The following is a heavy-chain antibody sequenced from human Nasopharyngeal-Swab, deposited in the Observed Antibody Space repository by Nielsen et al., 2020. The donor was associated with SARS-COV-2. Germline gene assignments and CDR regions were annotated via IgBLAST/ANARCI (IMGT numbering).Heavy chain of an antibody. J-gene: IGHJ4*02. D-gene: IGHD6-13*01. CDR3: VRSSSWYYFDY. CDR1: GDSIAYSTFY. V-gene: IGHV4-39*01. Sequence: SETLSLTCTVSGDSIAYSTFYWGWIRQPPGKGLEWIGNIYYNGNTYQNPSLKSRLTISVDKSKNHFSLQLSSVTAADTAVYYCVRSSSWYYFDYWAQGTQVTVSS. CDR2: IYYNGNT.